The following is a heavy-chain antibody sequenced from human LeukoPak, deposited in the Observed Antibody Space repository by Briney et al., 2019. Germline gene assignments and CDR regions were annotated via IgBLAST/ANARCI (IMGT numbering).Heavy chain of an antibody. CDR2: IWYDGSNK. Sequence: SGGSLRLSCAASGFTFSSYGMHWVRQAPGKGLEWVAVIWYDGSNKYYADSVKGRFTISRDNSKNTLYLQMNSLRAEDTAVYYCARTHSNLAFDYWGQGTLVTVSS. V-gene: IGHV3-33*01. CDR1: GFTFSSYG. J-gene: IGHJ4*02. CDR3: ARTHSNLAFDY. D-gene: IGHD4-11*01.